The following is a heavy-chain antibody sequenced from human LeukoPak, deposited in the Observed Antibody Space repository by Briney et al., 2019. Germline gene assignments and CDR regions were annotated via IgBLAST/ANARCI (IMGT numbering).Heavy chain of an antibody. CDR3: ARDLWFGELLSNNFDY. Sequence: SQTLSLTCAISGDSVSSNSAAWNWIRQSPSRGLEWLGRTYYRSKWYNDYAVSVKSRITINPDTSKNQFSLQLNSVTPEDTAVYYYARDLWFGELLSNNFDYWGQGTLVTVSS. CDR2: TYYRSKWYN. J-gene: IGHJ4*02. CDR1: GDSVSSNSAA. V-gene: IGHV6-1*01. D-gene: IGHD3-10*01.